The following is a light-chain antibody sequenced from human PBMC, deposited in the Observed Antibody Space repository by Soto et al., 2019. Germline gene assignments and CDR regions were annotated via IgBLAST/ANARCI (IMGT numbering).Light chain of an antibody. CDR2: KAS. CDR3: QHYNSYPLT. Sequence: DIQMTQSPSTLSASVGDRVIITCRASQSISSWLAWYQQKPGKAPKVLIYKASSLESGVPSRFSGSGSGTEFTLTISSPQPDDFATYYCQHYNSYPLTFGGGTKVEIK. J-gene: IGKJ4*01. CDR1: QSISSW. V-gene: IGKV1-5*03.